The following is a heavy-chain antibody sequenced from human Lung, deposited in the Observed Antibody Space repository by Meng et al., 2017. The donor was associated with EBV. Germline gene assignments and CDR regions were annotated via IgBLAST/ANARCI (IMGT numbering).Heavy chain of an antibody. D-gene: IGHD4-17*01. CDR1: GGSISSGNHY. V-gene: IGHV4-31*03. Sequence: QVHRQWPGPALVNHSQTLSLTCTVSGGSISSGNHYWSWIRQHPGKGLEYIGYIYYSGSTYYNPSLKSRVIISVDTSKNQFSLRLNSVTAADTAVYYCASLYGDSSVWYLDLWGRGTLVTVSS. CDR3: ASLYGDSSVWYLDL. J-gene: IGHJ2*01. CDR2: IYYSGST.